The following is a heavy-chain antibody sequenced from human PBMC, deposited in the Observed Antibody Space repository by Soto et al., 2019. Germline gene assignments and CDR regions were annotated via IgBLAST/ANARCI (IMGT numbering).Heavy chain of an antibody. Sequence: ASVKVSCKASGYTFTSYDINWVRQATGQGLEWMGWMNPNSGNTGYAQKFQGRVTMTRNTSISTAYMELSGLRSEDTAVYYCARGRGVVPAAIGYYYYYYGMDVWGQGTTVTV. J-gene: IGHJ6*02. CDR3: ARGRGVVPAAIGYYYYYYGMDV. CDR1: GYTFTSYD. V-gene: IGHV1-8*01. D-gene: IGHD2-2*01. CDR2: MNPNSGNT.